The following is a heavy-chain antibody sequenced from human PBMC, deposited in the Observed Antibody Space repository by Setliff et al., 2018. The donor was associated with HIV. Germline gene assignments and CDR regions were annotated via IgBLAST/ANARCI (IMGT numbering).Heavy chain of an antibody. CDR3: AKGYYYNSGGGRVRAFDI. D-gene: IGHD3-22*01. CDR2: ISGDGVDT. CDR1: GFTFNNYA. J-gene: IGHJ3*02. Sequence: SLKISCAGSGFTFNNYAMSWVRQAPGKGLEWVSTISGDGVDTYYADSVQGRFTISRDNSKNTLYLQMNSLRAEDTAVYYCAKGYYYNSGGGRVRAFDIWGQGTMVTVSS. V-gene: IGHV3-23*01.